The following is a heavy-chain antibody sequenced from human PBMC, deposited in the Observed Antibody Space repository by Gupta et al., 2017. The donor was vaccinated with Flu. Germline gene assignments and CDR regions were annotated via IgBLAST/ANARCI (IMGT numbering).Heavy chain of an antibody. D-gene: IGHD1-26*01. CDR3: ARDLVPFVSAQYYYYYYGMDV. CDR2: IWYDGSNK. V-gene: IGHV3-33*01. J-gene: IGHJ6*02. CDR1: GFTFSSYG. Sequence: QVQLVESGGGVVQPGRSLRLSCAASGFTFSSYGMHWVRQAPGKGLEWVAVIWYDGSNKYYADSVKGRFTISRDNSKNTLYLQMNSLRAEDTAVYYCARDLVPFVSAQYYYYYYGMDVWGQGTTVTVSS.